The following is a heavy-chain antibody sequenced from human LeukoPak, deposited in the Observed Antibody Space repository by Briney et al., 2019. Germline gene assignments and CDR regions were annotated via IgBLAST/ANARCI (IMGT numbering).Heavy chain of an antibody. V-gene: IGHV3-48*03. J-gene: IGHJ4*02. CDR1: GFTFSSYE. Sequence: GGSPRLSCAASGFTFSSYEMNWVRQAPGKGLEWVSYISSSGSTIYYADSVKGRFTISRDNSKNTLYLQMNSLRAEDTAVYYCSRIATTDPYYFDYWGQGTLVTVSS. CDR2: ISSSGSTI. CDR3: SRIATTDPYYFDY. D-gene: IGHD4-17*01.